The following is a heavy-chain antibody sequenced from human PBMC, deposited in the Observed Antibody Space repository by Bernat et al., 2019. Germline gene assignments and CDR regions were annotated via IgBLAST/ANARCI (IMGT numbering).Heavy chain of an antibody. CDR2: ISAYKGNT. D-gene: IGHD3-10*01. J-gene: IGHJ3*01. CDR3: ARIGRTRFRGSINLDAFDV. V-gene: IGHV1-18*01. Sequence: QVQLVQSGAEVKKPGASVKVSCKASGYTFTSYGISWVRQAPGQGLEWMGWISAYKGNTNYAQKLQGRVTMTTDTSTSTAYMELRSLRSDDTAVYYCARIGRTRFRGSINLDAFDVWGQGTMVTVSS. CDR1: GYTFTSYG.